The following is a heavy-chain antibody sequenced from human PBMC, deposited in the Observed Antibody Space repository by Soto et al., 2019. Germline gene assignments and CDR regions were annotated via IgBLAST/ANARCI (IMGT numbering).Heavy chain of an antibody. CDR1: GGTFSSYA. CDR2: IIPIFGTA. CDR3: ASTSITIFGVVRVYYYGMNV. Sequence: SVKVSCKASGGTFSSYAISWVRQAPGQGLEWMGGIIPIFGTANYAQKFQGRVTITADESTSTAYMELSSLRSEDTAVYYCASTSITIFGVVRVYYYGMNVWGQGTTVTVSS. D-gene: IGHD3-3*01. J-gene: IGHJ6*02. V-gene: IGHV1-69*13.